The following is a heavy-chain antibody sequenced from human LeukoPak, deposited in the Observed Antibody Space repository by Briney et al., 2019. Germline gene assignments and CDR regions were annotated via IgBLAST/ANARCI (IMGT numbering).Heavy chain of an antibody. CDR1: GSTFSSYA. V-gene: IGHV3-23*01. CDR3: AKDLREYSSSWYGAFDI. CDR2: ISGSGGST. Sequence: GGSLRLSCAASGSTFSSYAMSWVRQAPGKGLEWVSAISGSGGSTYYADSVKGRFTISRDNSKNTLYLQMNSLRAEDTAVYYCAKDLREYSSSWYGAFDIWGQGTMVTVSS. D-gene: IGHD6-13*01. J-gene: IGHJ3*02.